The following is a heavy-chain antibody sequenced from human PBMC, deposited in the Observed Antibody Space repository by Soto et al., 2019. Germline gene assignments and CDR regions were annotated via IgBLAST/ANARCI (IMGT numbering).Heavy chain of an antibody. D-gene: IGHD3-3*01. V-gene: IGHV1-46*01. J-gene: IGHJ4*02. CDR1: GYTFTSYY. CDR3: ARSTYDFWRGIHQPVDY. CDR2: INPSGGST. Sequence: QVQLVQSGAEVKKPGASVKVSCKASGYTFTSYYMHWVRQAPGQGLEWMGIINPSGGSTSYAQKFQGRVNMTRDTSTSTVYMELSSLRSEDTAVYYCARSTYDFWRGIHQPVDYWGQGTLVTVSS.